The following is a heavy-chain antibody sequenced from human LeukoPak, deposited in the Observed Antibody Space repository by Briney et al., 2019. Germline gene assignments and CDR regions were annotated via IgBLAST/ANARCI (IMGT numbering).Heavy chain of an antibody. J-gene: IGHJ4*02. Sequence: AAVKVSCKASGYTFTSYGISWVRQAPGQGLEWMGSISAYTGNTNYAQKLQGRVTMTTDTSTSTDYMELRSLRSDDTAVYYCARDYGNDYWGQGTLVTVSS. V-gene: IGHV1-18*01. CDR3: ARDYGNDY. D-gene: IGHD4-17*01. CDR2: ISAYTGNT. CDR1: GYTFTSYG.